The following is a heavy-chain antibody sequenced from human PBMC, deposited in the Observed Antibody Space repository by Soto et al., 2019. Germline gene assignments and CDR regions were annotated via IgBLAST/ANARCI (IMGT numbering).Heavy chain of an antibody. CDR1: GYTFTSYD. D-gene: IGHD5-12*01. J-gene: IGHJ3*02. Sequence: ASVKVSCKASGYTFTSYDINWVRQATGQGLEWMGWMNPNSGNTGYAQKFQGRVTMTRNTSISTAYMELSSLRSEDTAVYYCARGLGADIVATIFSFRVAFDTWGQGTMVTVSS. V-gene: IGHV1-8*01. CDR3: ARGLGADIVATIFSFRVAFDT. CDR2: MNPNSGNT.